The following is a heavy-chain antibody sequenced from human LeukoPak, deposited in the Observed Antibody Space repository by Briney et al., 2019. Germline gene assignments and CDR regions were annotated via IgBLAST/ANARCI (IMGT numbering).Heavy chain of an antibody. Sequence: PSETLSLTCTVSGYSINSAFYWGWIRQPPGKGLEWIGTMYHSGITYYNLSLKSRVTISVDTSKNQFSLKLSSVTDADTAVYYCARESDTVTTLNAFDIWGQGTMVTVSS. D-gene: IGHD4-17*01. J-gene: IGHJ3*02. CDR1: GYSINSAFY. V-gene: IGHV4-38-2*02. CDR3: ARESDTVTTLNAFDI. CDR2: MYHSGIT.